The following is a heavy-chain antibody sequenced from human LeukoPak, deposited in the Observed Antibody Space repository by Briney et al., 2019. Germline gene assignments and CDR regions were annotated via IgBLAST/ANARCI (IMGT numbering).Heavy chain of an antibody. CDR1: GFTFSSYS. Sequence: PGGSLRLSCAASGFTFSSYSMNWVRQAPGKGLEWVSYISSSSSTIYYADSVKGRFTISRDNAKNSLYLQMNSLRAEDTAVYYCASGLADDFWSGYFHWGQGTLVTVSS. D-gene: IGHD3-3*01. CDR2: ISSSSSTI. V-gene: IGHV3-48*01. CDR3: ASGLADDFWSGYFH. J-gene: IGHJ4*02.